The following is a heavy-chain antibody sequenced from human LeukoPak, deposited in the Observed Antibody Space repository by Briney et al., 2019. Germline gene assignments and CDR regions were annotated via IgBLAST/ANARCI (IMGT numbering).Heavy chain of an antibody. V-gene: IGHV3-48*01. CDR2: IGISSGNT. D-gene: IGHD5-24*01. Sequence: GGSLRLSCAASGFTFSDYSMNWVRQAPGKGLEWISYIGISSGNTKYADSVKGRFTISGDKAKNSLYLQMNSLRVEDTAVYYCARDYKYTFDNWGQGTLVTVSS. CDR1: GFTFSDYS. CDR3: ARDYKYTFDN. J-gene: IGHJ4*02.